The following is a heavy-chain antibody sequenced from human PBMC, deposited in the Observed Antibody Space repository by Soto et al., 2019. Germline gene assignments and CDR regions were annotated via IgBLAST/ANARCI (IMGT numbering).Heavy chain of an antibody. Sequence: VESLKISCNGSGYSFTSYWIGWVRQMPGKGLEWMGIIYPGDSDTRYSPSFQGQVTISADKSISTAYLQWSSLKASDTAMYYCARQIRALYYGMDVWGQGTTVTVSS. CDR1: GYSFTSYW. D-gene: IGHD1-26*01. J-gene: IGHJ6*02. CDR2: IYPGDSDT. V-gene: IGHV5-51*01. CDR3: ARQIRALYYGMDV.